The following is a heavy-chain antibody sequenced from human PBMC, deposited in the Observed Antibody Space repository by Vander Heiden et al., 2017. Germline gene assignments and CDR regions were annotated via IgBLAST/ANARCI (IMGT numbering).Heavy chain of an antibody. D-gene: IGHD4-4*01. Sequence: EVQLVESGGGLVKPGGSLRLSCAASGFTFSNAWMSWVRQAPGKGLEWVGRIKSKTDGGTTDYAAPVKGRFTISRDDSKNTLYLQMNSLKTEDTAVYYCTTRGGSGTVTPFDYWGQGTLVTVSS. CDR2: IKSKTDGGTT. CDR3: TTRGGSGTVTPFDY. V-gene: IGHV3-15*01. J-gene: IGHJ4*02. CDR1: GFTFSNAW.